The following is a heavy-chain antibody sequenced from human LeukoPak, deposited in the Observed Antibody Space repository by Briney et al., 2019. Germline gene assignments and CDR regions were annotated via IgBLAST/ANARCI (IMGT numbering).Heavy chain of an antibody. J-gene: IGHJ4*02. Sequence: GGSLRLSCAASGFTFSSYSMNWVRQAPGKGLEWVSYISSSSSTIYYADSVKGRFTISRDNAKNSLYLQMNSLRAEDTAVYYCARGILCYFDYWGQGTLVTVSS. CDR1: GFTFSSYS. CDR2: ISSSSSTI. D-gene: IGHD6-13*01. V-gene: IGHV3-48*01. CDR3: ARGILCYFDY.